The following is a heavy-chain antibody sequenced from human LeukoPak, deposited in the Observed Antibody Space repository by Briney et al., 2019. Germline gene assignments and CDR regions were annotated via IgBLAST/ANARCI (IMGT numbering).Heavy chain of an antibody. CDR1: GYGFSTYG. CDR3: ARANLWIGEHWFDP. V-gene: IGHV1-18*01. D-gene: IGHD3-10*01. CDR2: ISAYGVST. Sequence: ASVKVSCKASGYGFSTYGITWVRQAPGQGLEWMGWISAYGVSTDYAQKFQDRVTMTADTSTNTAYMELRSLRPDDTAVYYCARANLWIGEHWFDPWGQGTLVSVSP. J-gene: IGHJ5*02.